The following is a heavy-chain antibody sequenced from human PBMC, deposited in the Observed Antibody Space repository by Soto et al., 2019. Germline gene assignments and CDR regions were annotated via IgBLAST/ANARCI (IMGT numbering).Heavy chain of an antibody. D-gene: IGHD5-12*01. Sequence: ASVNVSCKASGYTFTRSGISWVRQAPGQGLEWMGWISTYNGDTNYAQTFQGRVTMTTDTSTSTVHVEVRSLRSDDTAVYYCAREGVAPYYYYGMDVWGQGTPVTVSS. CDR2: ISTYNGDT. V-gene: IGHV1-18*01. CDR1: GYTFTRSG. CDR3: AREGVAPYYYYGMDV. J-gene: IGHJ6*02.